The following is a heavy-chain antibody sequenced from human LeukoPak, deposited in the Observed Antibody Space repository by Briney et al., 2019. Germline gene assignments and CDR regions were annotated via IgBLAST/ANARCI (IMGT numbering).Heavy chain of an antibody. CDR3: AKAFGYCSGGTCYTDY. D-gene: IGHD2-15*01. V-gene: IGHV3-23*01. CDR1: GFTFGSYA. Sequence: GGSLRLSCAPSGFTFGSYAMGWVRQAPGKGLEWVSAISGGGGHTYYADSVKGRFTISRDNSKNMLYLQMSSLRAEDTAVYYCAKAFGYCSGGTCYTDYWGQGTLVTVSS. CDR2: ISGGGGHT. J-gene: IGHJ4*02.